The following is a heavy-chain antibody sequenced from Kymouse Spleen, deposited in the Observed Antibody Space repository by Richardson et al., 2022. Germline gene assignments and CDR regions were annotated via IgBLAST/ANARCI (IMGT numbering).Heavy chain of an antibody. D-gene: IGHD5-12*01. V-gene: IGHV3-20*d01. CDR1: GFTFDDYG. CDR2: INWNGGST. Sequence: EVQLVESGGGVVRPGGSLRLSCAASGFTFDDYGMSWVRQAPGKGLEWVSGINWNGGSTGYADSVKGRFTISRDNAKNSLYLQMNSLRAEDTALYYCARDQGGYSGYDSPHFDYWGQGTLVTVSS. CDR3: ARDQGGYSGYDSPHFDY. J-gene: IGHJ4*02.